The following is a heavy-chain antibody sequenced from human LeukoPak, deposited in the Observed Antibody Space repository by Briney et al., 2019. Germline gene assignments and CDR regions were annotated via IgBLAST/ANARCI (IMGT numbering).Heavy chain of an antibody. CDR3: ARASIVVVPAAIVAFDI. Sequence: GASVKVSCKASGYTFTSYGISWVRQAPGQGLEWMGWISAYNGNTNYAQKLQGRVTMTTDTSTSTAYMELRSLRSDDTAVYYCARASIVVVPAAIVAFDIWGQGIMVTVSS. CDR1: GYTFTSYG. J-gene: IGHJ3*02. D-gene: IGHD2-2*01. CDR2: ISAYNGNT. V-gene: IGHV1-18*01.